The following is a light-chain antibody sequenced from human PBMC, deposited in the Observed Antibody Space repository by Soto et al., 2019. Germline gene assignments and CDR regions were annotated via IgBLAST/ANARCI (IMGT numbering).Light chain of an antibody. J-gene: IGKJ4*01. CDR2: ATS. CDR3: HQYGSSPLT. Sequence: EIVLTQSPGTLSLSPGERATLSCRASQSVSTSYLAWYQQKPGQAPRHLIYATSSRATDIPDTFSGSGSGTDFSLTIIRLEPEDFALYYCHQYGSSPLTFGGGTKVEIK. CDR1: QSVSTSY. V-gene: IGKV3-20*01.